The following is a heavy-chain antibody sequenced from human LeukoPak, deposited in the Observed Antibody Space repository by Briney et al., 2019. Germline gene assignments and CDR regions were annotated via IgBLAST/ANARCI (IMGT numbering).Heavy chain of an antibody. Sequence: GGSLRLSCAASGFILSSYSMNWVRQAPGKGLEWVSYISSSSSTIYYADSVKGRFTISRDNAKNSLNLQMNSLRAEDTAVYYCAKDRHYSSNLFDYWGQGTLATVSS. D-gene: IGHD6-19*01. J-gene: IGHJ4*02. CDR3: AKDRHYSSNLFDY. CDR2: ISSSSSTI. V-gene: IGHV3-48*01. CDR1: GFILSSYS.